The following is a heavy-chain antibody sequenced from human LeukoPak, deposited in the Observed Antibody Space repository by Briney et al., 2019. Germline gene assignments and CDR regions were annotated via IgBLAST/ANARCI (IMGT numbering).Heavy chain of an antibody. D-gene: IGHD6-19*01. CDR2: IRSKAYGGTA. CDR3: TRPDDSSGWKSPSGGY. CDR1: GFTFGDYA. Sequence: GGSLRLSCTASGFTFGDYAMSWFRQAPGKGLEWVGFIRSKAYGGTAEYAASVKGRFTISRDDFKSIANLQMNSLKTEDTAVYYCTRPDDSSGWKSPSGGYWGQGTLVTVSS. J-gene: IGHJ4*02. V-gene: IGHV3-49*03.